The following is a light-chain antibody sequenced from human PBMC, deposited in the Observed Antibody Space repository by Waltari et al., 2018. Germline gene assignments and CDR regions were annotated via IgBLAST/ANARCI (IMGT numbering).Light chain of an antibody. CDR3: MQATHWPVT. CDR1: QSLVYTDGISY. V-gene: IGKV2-30*01. J-gene: IGKJ5*01. CDR2: KVS. Sequence: DVGLTQSPLSLPVTLGQPASISCRSSQSLVYTDGISYLNWFHQRPGQAPRRLSYKVSNRDSGVPDRCSGSGSGTDFTLMISSVEADDVGVYFCMQATHWPVTFGQGTRLEIK.